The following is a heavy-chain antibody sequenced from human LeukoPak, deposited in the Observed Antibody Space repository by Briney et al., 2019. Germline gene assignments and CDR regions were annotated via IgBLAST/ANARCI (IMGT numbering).Heavy chain of an antibody. Sequence: ASVKVSCKVSGYTLTELSMHWVRQAPGKGLEWMGGFDPEDGETIYAQKFQGRVTMTEDTSTDTAYMELSSLRSEDTAVYYCARKEGRFLEFGSYFDYWGQGTLVTVSS. D-gene: IGHD3-3*01. CDR2: FDPEDGET. J-gene: IGHJ4*02. V-gene: IGHV1-24*01. CDR3: ARKEGRFLEFGSYFDY. CDR1: GYTLTELS.